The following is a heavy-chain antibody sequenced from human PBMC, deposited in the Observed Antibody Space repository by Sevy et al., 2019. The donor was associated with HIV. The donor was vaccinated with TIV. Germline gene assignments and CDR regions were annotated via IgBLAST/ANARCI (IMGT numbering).Heavy chain of an antibody. CDR2: INPSSGGT. Sequence: ASVKVSCKTSGYSFTGYYIHWVRQAVGQGLEWMGWINPSSGGTKYVQDFKGRVTMTRDTSITTAYMELSRLRSDDTAVYYCARGPRVYVHKNWFDPWGQGTLVTVSS. J-gene: IGHJ5*02. CDR1: GYSFTGYY. D-gene: IGHD2-8*01. V-gene: IGHV1-2*02. CDR3: ARGPRVYVHKNWFDP.